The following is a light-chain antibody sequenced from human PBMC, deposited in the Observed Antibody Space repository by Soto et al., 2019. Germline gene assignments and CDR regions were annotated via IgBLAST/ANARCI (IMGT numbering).Light chain of an antibody. Sequence: DIQMTQSPSTLSASVGDRVTITCRASQSITDWLAWYQQKPGKAPKFMIYKASNLEGGVPSRFSGSGSGTEFTLTISSVQPDDFATYYCQYWDDDSWTFGQGTKVELK. J-gene: IGKJ1*01. CDR3: QYWDDDSWT. CDR1: QSITDW. V-gene: IGKV1-5*03. CDR2: KAS.